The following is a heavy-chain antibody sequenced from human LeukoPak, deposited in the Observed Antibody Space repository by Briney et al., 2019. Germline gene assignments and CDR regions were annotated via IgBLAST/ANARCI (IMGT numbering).Heavy chain of an antibody. CDR1: GESFTNYY. CDR2: INHSGST. D-gene: IGHD3-3*01. CDR3: ARGRRGLRSLEWATYMDV. J-gene: IGHJ6*03. Sequence: SETLSLTCAVSGESFTNYYWIWIRQPPGKGLEWIGEINHSGSTNYNPPLKSRVTISIDTSKNQFSLKLSSVTAADTAVYYCARGRRGLRSLEWATYMDVWGKGTTVTLSS. V-gene: IGHV4-34*01.